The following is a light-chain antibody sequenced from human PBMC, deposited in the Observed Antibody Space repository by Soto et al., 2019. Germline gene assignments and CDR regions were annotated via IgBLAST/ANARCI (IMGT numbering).Light chain of an antibody. V-gene: IGLV2-14*01. CDR2: DVG. J-gene: IGLJ1*01. CDR3: NSYRTVSTYV. CDR1: SSDIGGYNF. Sequence: QSALTQPASVSGSPGQSITIACTGTSSDIGGYNFVSWYQQHPGKAPKLLIYDVGNRPLGVSNRFSGSKSGNTASLTISGLHAEDEAHYYCNSYRTVSTYVFGTGTKLTVL.